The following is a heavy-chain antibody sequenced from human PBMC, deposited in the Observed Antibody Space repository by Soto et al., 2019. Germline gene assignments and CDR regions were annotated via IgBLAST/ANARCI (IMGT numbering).Heavy chain of an antibody. CDR2: IYYSGST. D-gene: IGHD1-1*01. J-gene: IGHJ4*02. CDR1: GGSISSYY. CDR3: ARRYGYSFDY. Sequence: QVQLQESGPGLVKPSETLSLTCTVSGGSISSYYWSWIRQPPGKGLEWIGYIYYSGSTNYNPSLKSRVTISVDTSKNQFSLKLSSVTAADMAVYYCARRYGYSFDYWGQGTLVTVFS. V-gene: IGHV4-59*08.